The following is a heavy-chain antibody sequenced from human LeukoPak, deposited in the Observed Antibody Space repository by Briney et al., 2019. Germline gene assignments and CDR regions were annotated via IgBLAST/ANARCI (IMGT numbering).Heavy chain of an antibody. CDR1: GGSFSGYY. CDR2: INHSGST. V-gene: IGHV4-34*09. J-gene: IGHJ6*02. D-gene: IGHD2-2*01. Sequence: SETLSLTCAVYGGSFSGYYWSWIRQPPGKGLEWIGEINHSGSTNYNPSLKSRVTISVDTSKNQFSLKLSSVTAADTAVYYCARDASGYCSSTSCYPDTYYYYGMDVWGQGTTVTVSS. CDR3: ARDASGYCSSTSCYPDTYYYYGMDV.